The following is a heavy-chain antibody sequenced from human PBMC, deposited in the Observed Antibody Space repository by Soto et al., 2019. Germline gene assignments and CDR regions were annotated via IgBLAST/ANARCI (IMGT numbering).Heavy chain of an antibody. D-gene: IGHD3-22*01. V-gene: IGHV4-61*01. Sequence: PSETLSLTCTVSGGSVSSGSYYWSWIRQPPGKGLEWIGYIYYSGCTNYNPSLKSRVTISVDTSKNQFSLKLSSVTAADTAVYYCARSLYYDSSGYFDYWGQGTLVTVSS. CDR1: GGSVSSGSYY. J-gene: IGHJ4*02. CDR3: ARSLYYDSSGYFDY. CDR2: IYYSGCT.